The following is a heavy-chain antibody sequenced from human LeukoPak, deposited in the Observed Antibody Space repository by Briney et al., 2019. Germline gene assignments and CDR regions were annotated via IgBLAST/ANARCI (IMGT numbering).Heavy chain of an antibody. J-gene: IGHJ3*01. Sequence: GGSLRLSCVGSGFTVSRNYMSWVRQAPGKGLEWVSFVDPDGVTSYTDSVQGRFTLSRDNSKNILYLQLTTQRAEDTAIYYCTKGTFDHWGQGTLVTVSS. CDR3: TKGTFDH. CDR2: VDPDGVT. V-gene: IGHV3-53*01. CDR1: GFTVSRNY.